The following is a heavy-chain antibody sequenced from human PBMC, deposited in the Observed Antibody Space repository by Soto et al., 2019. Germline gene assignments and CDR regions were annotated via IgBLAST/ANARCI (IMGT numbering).Heavy chain of an antibody. Sequence: GASVKVSCKASGYTFTSYDINWVRQATGQGLEWMGWMNPNSGNTGYAQKFQGRVTMTRNTSISTAYMELSSLRSEDTAVYYCARLYDFWSGKPSYGMDVWGQGTTVTVSS. V-gene: IGHV1-8*01. J-gene: IGHJ6*02. CDR1: GYTFTSYD. CDR3: ARLYDFWSGKPSYGMDV. CDR2: MNPNSGNT. D-gene: IGHD3-3*01.